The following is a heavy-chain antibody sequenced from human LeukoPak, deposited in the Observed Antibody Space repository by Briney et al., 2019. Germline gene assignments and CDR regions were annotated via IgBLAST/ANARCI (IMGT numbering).Heavy chain of an antibody. J-gene: IGHJ4*02. Sequence: GASVKVSCKASGYTFTGYYMHWVRQAPGQGLEWMGWINPNSGGTNYAQKLQGRVTMTTDTSTSTAYMVLRSLRSDDTAVYYCARGYSNYWFYFDYWGQGTLVTVSS. D-gene: IGHD4-11*01. CDR1: GYTFTGYY. CDR3: ARGYSNYWFYFDY. V-gene: IGHV1-2*02. CDR2: INPNSGGT.